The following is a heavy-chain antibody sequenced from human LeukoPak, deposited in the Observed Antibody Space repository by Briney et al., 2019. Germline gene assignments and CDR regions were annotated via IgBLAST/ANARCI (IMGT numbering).Heavy chain of an antibody. J-gene: IGHJ5*02. CDR2: IYHSGYA. CDR1: GYSINSGYS. CDR3: ARNSSLTTLKGGWFDP. Sequence: SETLSLTCAVSGYSINSGYSWTWLRQRPGKGLEWIGNIYHSGYAYYNPSLKSRVAISLDASKNQFSLRLSSVTAADTAVYYCARNSSLTTLKGGWFDPWGQGTLVTVSS. D-gene: IGHD4-11*01. V-gene: IGHV4-38-2*01.